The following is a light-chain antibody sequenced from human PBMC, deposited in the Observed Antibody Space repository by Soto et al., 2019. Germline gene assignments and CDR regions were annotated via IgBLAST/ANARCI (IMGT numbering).Light chain of an antibody. J-gene: IGKJ1*01. CDR2: GAS. CDR1: PSVTNY. Sequence: EIVLTQSPATLSLSPGGRATLSCRASPSVTNYLAWYQQKPGQAPRLLIYGASSRATGIPDRFSGSGSGTDFTLTISSLQSEDFAVYYCQQYNNWPRTFGQGTKVDI. V-gene: IGKV3D-15*01. CDR3: QQYNNWPRT.